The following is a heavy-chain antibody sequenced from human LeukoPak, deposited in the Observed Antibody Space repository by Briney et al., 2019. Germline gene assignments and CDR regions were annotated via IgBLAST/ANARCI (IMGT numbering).Heavy chain of an antibody. J-gene: IGHJ3*02. CDR2: IYSGGST. CDR1: GFTVSSNY. D-gene: IGHD1-26*01. Sequence: SGGSLRLSCAASGFTVSSNYMSWVRQAPGKGLEWVSVIYSGGSTYYADSVKGRFTISRDNSKNTLYLQMNSLRAEDTAVYYCARDSSTGIAGVFDAFDIWGQGTMVTVS. CDR3: ARDSSTGIAGVFDAFDI. V-gene: IGHV3-53*01.